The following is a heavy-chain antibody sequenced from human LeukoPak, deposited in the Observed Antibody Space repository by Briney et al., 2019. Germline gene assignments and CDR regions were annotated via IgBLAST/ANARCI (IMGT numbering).Heavy chain of an antibody. Sequence: QTLSLTCTVSGGSISSGGYYWSWIRQHPGKGLEWIGYIYYSGSTYHNPSLKSRVAISVDTSKNQFSLKLSSVTAADTAEYYCARGGSVSSWFSDTANWFDPWGQGTLVTVSS. CDR3: ARGGSVSSWFSDTANWFDP. D-gene: IGHD6-13*01. J-gene: IGHJ5*02. CDR2: IYYSGST. V-gene: IGHV4-31*03. CDR1: GGSISSGGYY.